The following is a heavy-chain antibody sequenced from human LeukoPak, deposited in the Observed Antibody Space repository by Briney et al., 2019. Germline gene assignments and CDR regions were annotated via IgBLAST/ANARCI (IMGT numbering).Heavy chain of an antibody. CDR3: ARLRCSGGSCYVDY. CDR2: IYYSGST. J-gene: IGHJ4*02. CDR1: GGSISSYY. V-gene: IGHV4-59*08. Sequence: SETLSLTCTVSGGSISSYYWGWIRQPPGKGLEWIGYIYYSGSTNYNPSLKSRVTISVDTSKNQFSLKLSSVTAADTAVYYCARLRCSGGSCYVDYWGQGTLVTASS. D-gene: IGHD2-15*01.